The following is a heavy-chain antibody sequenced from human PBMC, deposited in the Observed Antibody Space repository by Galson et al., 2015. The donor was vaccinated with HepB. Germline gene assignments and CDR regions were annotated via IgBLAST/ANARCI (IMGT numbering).Heavy chain of an antibody. J-gene: IGHJ2*01. D-gene: IGHD4-17*01. CDR3: ARSSTVTTFSDWYFDL. CDR1: GGSISSGDYY. Sequence: TLSLTCTVSGGSISSGDYYWSWIRQPPGKGLEWIGYIYYSGSTYYNPSLKSRVTISVDTSKNQFSLKLCSVTAADTAVYYCARSSTVTTFSDWYFDLWGRGTLVTVSS. CDR2: IYYSGST. V-gene: IGHV4-30-4*01.